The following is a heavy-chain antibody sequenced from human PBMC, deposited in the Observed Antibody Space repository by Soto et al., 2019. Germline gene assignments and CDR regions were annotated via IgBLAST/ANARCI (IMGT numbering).Heavy chain of an antibody. CDR1: SGTISSSNW. V-gene: IGHV4-4*02. D-gene: IGHD5-18*01. CDR3: ARGSRDTALVLPRFDF. J-gene: IGHJ4*02. CDR2: INQSGSP. Sequence: SETLSLTCAVSSGTISSSNWWTWVRQPPGKGLEWIGEINQSGSPNYNPSLRSRISISMDTSKNQFSLELTSVTAADTAVYFCARGSRDTALVLPRFDFWGQGTLVTVSS.